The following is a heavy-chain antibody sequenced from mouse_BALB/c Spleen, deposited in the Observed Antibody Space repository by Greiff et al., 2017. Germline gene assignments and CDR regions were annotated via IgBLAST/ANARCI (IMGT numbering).Heavy chain of an antibody. V-gene: IGHV2-9*02. CDR1: GFSLTSYG. D-gene: IGHD1-1*01. J-gene: IGHJ1*01. Sequence: QVQLQQSGPGLVAPSQSLSITCTVSGFSLTSYGVHWVRQPPGKGLEWLGVIWAGGSTNYNTALMSRLSISKDNSKSQVFLKMNSLQTDDTAMYYCARGGYYYGSSYWYFDVWGAGTTVTVSS. CDR2: IWAGGST. CDR3: ARGGYYYGSSYWYFDV.